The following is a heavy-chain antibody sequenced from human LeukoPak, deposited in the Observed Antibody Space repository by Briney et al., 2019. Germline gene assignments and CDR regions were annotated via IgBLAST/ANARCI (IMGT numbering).Heavy chain of an antibody. CDR2: ISYDGSNK. Sequence: GGSLRLSCAAPGFTFSSNWMSWFRKAPGKGLEWVAVISYDGSNKYYADSVKGRFTISRDNSKNMLYLQMNSLRAEDTAVYYCARKRQSSGWYVRSSSGENYFDYWGQGTLVTVSS. D-gene: IGHD6-19*01. V-gene: IGHV3-30*03. J-gene: IGHJ4*02. CDR3: ARKRQSSGWYVRSSSGENYFDY. CDR1: GFTFSSNW.